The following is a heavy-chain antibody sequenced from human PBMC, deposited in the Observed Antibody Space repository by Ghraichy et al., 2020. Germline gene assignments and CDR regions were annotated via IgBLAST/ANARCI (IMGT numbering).Heavy chain of an antibody. J-gene: IGHJ4*02. V-gene: IGHV4-39*07. CDR2: IYYSGST. Sequence: SETLSLTCTVSGGSISSSSYYWGWIRQPPGKGLEWIGSIYYSGSTYYNPSLKSRVTISVDTSKNQFSLKLSSVTAADTAVYYCARHRGIVGATPYWGQGTLVTVSS. CDR3: ARHRGIVGATPY. CDR1: GGSISSSSYY. D-gene: IGHD1-26*01.